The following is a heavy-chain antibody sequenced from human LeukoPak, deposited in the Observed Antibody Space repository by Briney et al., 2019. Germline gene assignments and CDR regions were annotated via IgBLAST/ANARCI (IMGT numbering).Heavy chain of an antibody. CDR2: MYLGGTT. CDR3: ARDQGGGSHRHAFDI. D-gene: IGHD3-16*01. CDR1: GGSISSLNL. Sequence: PSGTLSLTCIVSGGSISSLNLWSWLRQPPGKGLEWIGEMYLGGTTNFNPSLKSRVTILIDKSKNQLSLQLTSVTAADTARYYCARDQGGGSHRHAFDIWGQGTMVTVSS. V-gene: IGHV4-4*02. J-gene: IGHJ3*02.